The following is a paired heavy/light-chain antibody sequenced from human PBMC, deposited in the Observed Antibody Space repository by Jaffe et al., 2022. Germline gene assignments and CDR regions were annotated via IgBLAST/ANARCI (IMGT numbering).Light chain of an antibody. Sequence: DVQMTQSPSSLSASVGDRVTITCRASQAISNYLAWYQWRPGKAPKFLLYAASRLESGVPSRFSGSGSGTDYTLTISSLQPEDFATYYCQQYYSAPPYTFGQGTKLEIK. J-gene: IGKJ2*01. CDR1: QAISNY. CDR2: AAS. V-gene: IGKV1-NL1*01. CDR3: QQYYSAPPYT.
Heavy chain of an antibody. V-gene: IGHV3-7*01. CDR1: GFTFNTCW. Sequence: EVQLVESGGGLVQPGGSLRLSCAASGFTFNTCWMTWVRQAPGKGLEWVANIKQDGSVKHYVDSVKGRFTISRDNAYDSLYLQMNSLRAEDTATYYCARERVSGSFSVFDLWGQGTMVTVSS. CDR3: ARERVSGSFSVFDL. J-gene: IGHJ3*01. CDR2: IKQDGSVK. D-gene: IGHD3-3*01.